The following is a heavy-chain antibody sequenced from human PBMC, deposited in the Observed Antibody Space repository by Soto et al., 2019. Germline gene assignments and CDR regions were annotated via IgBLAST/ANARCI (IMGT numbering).Heavy chain of an antibody. CDR3: ARESGYDLFDN. Sequence: QVQLVESGGGVVQPGRSLRLSCAASGFTFSSYGMHWVRQAPGKGLEWVAVIWYDGSNKYYADSVKGRFTISRDNSKNTLYLQMNSLRAEDTAVYYCARESGYDLFDNWGQGTLVTVSS. CDR2: IWYDGSNK. D-gene: IGHD5-12*01. CDR1: GFTFSSYG. J-gene: IGHJ4*02. V-gene: IGHV3-33*01.